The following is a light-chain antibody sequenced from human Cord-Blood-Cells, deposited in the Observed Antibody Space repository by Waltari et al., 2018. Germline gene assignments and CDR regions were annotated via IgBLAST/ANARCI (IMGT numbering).Light chain of an antibody. CDR3: QQYGSSPPRT. CDR2: GAS. J-gene: IGKJ1*01. CDR1: QSVSSRY. Sequence: EIVLTQSPGTLPLSPGQRATLPCRASQSVSSRYLTWYQPKPGQAPRLLIYGASSRATGIPDRFSGSGSGTDFTLTISRLEPEDFAVYYCQQYGSSPPRTFGQGTKVEIK. V-gene: IGKV3-20*01.